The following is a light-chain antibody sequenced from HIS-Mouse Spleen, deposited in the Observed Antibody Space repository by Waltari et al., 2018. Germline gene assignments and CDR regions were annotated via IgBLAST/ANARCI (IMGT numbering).Light chain of an antibody. J-gene: IGLJ2*01. CDR2: DVS. CDR1: SSDLGGYNY. V-gene: IGLV2-14*03. CDR3: SSYTSSSTVV. Sequence: QSALTQPASVSGSPGQSTTISCTATSSDLGGYNYVSWYQQHPGKAPKLMIYDVSNRPSGVSNRFSGSKSGNTASLTISGLQAEDEADYYCSSYTSSSTVVFGGGTKLTVL.